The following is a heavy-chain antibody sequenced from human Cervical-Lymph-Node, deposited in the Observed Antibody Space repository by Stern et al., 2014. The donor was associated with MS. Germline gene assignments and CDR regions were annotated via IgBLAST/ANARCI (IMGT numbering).Heavy chain of an antibody. CDR2: IDAGGGST. J-gene: IGHJ4*02. V-gene: IGHV3-23*04. CDR3: AGEQWPYLDY. Sequence: EVQLVEAGGGLVQPGGSLRLSCAASGFTFSTYGMSLVRPAPGEGLAWVSAIDAGGGSTYYADSVKGRFTISRDNSKNTLYVQMNSLRVEDTAVYYCAGEQWPYLDYWGQGTLVTVSS. CDR1: GFTFSTYG. D-gene: IGHD6-19*01.